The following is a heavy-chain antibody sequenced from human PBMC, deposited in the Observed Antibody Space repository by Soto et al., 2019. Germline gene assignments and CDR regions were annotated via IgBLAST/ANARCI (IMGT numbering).Heavy chain of an antibody. D-gene: IGHD6-19*01. CDR2: ISAGNGNA. V-gene: IGHV1-3*01. CDR3: AREGQWLAGDY. J-gene: IGHJ4*02. Sequence: QVRLVQSGAEVKEPGAPGGVSGRASGYPFRGYAMHWVGQAPGQSLEWVGWISAGNGNARYSQAFQDRVTITRDTSANTLYMEMRSLKSEDTAVYYCAREGQWLAGDYWGQGTLVTVSP. CDR1: GYPFRGYA.